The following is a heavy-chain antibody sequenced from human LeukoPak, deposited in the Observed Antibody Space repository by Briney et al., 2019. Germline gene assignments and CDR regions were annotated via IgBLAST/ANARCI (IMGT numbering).Heavy chain of an antibody. D-gene: IGHD2-15*01. CDR2: INSDGSET. CDR3: TRDIGVTAWGEWNY. Sequence: GGSLRLSCGASGFTFNSYWMHWVRQAPGKGLVWVARINSDGSETNYADSVKGRFTISRDNAENTLYLQMSSLRAEDTAVYYCTRDIGVTAWGEWNYWGQGTLVTVSS. CDR1: GFTFNSYW. J-gene: IGHJ4*02. V-gene: IGHV3-74*01.